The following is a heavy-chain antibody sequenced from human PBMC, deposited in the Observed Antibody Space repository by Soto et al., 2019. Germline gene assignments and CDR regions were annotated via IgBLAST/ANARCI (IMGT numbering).Heavy chain of an antibody. CDR3: ARSYSGGDAYFDY. V-gene: IGHV4-30-2*01. Sequence: ASETLSLTYSVSGGSIIIGGYAWAWIRQPPGKGLEWVGYIYQSGSTYYNPSLKSRVTIAADRSKNQFSLNLASVTAADTAVYYCARSYSGGDAYFDYWGQGNVVTVSS. CDR1: GGSIIIGGYA. D-gene: IGHD2-21*02. J-gene: IGHJ4*02. CDR2: IYQSGST.